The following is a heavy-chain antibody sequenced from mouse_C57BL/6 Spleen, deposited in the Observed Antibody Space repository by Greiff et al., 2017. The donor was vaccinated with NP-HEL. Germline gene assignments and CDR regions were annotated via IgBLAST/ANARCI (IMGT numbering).Heavy chain of an antibody. V-gene: IGHV1-53*01. CDR2: INPSNGGT. CDR3: ARVPLITTVGYFDV. D-gene: IGHD1-1*01. Sequence: QVQLQQPGTELVKPGASVKLSCKASGYTFTSYWMHWVKQRPGQGLEWIGNINPSNGGTNYNEKFKIKATLTVDKSSSTAYMQLSSLTSEDSAVYYCARVPLITTVGYFDVWGTGTTVTVSS. CDR1: GYTFTSYW. J-gene: IGHJ1*03.